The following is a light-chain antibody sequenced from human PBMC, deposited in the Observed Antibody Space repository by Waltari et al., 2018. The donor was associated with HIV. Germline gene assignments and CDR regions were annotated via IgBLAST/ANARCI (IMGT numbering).Light chain of an antibody. V-gene: IGKV1-9*01. Sequence: DIQLTQSPSFLSASVGDRVTVTCRASQDINRYFAWYQQKPGKATKLLIYGTSFLSSGVPSRFRGSGSGTEFTLTITSLQPEDFATYYCQQVYSYPLTFGPGTKVDI. CDR1: QDINRY. CDR2: GTS. CDR3: QQVYSYPLT. J-gene: IGKJ3*01.